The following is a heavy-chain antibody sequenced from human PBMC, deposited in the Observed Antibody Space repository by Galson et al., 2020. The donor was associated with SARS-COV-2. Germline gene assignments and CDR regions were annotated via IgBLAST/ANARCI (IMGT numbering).Heavy chain of an antibody. CDR1: GGSFSGYY. V-gene: IGHV4-34*01. Sequence: SETLSLTCAVYGGSFSGYYWSWIRQPPGKGLEWIGEINHSGSTNYNPSLKSRVTISVDTSKNQFSLKLSSVTAADTAVYYCAREVTAASTAMVTYYDYYMDVWGKGTTVTVSS. CDR3: AREVTAASTAMVTYYDYYMDV. J-gene: IGHJ6*03. D-gene: IGHD5-18*01. CDR2: INHSGST.